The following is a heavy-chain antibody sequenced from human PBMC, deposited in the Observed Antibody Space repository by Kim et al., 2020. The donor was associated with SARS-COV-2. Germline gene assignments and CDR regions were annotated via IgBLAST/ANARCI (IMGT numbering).Heavy chain of an antibody. V-gene: IGHV4-34*01. D-gene: IGHD3-16*01. CDR2: VNHSGST. CDR3: TRGPPEWRQLGLDYYGM. CDR1: GGAFSGYH. J-gene: IGHJ6*01. Sequence: SETLSLTCAVYGGAFSGYHWTWIRQPPGKGLEWIGEVNHSGSTTYNPSLKSRVTIFVETSKKQSSLKMSSVTAADTAVEYCTRGPPEWRQLGLDYYGM.